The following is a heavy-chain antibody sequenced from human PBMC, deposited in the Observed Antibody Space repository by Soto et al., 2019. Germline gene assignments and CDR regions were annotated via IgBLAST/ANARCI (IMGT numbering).Heavy chain of an antibody. CDR1: GDSVSSNSAA. V-gene: IGHV6-1*01. J-gene: IGHJ6*02. CDR2: TYYRSKWYN. Sequence: PSQTLSLTCAISGDSVSSNSAAWNWFRQSPSRGLEWLGRTYYRSKWYNNYAVSVKSRITINPDTSKNQFSLQLNSVAPEDTAVYYCARIHRISSSDFDVWGQGTTVTVSS. CDR3: ARIHRISSSDFDV. D-gene: IGHD6-6*01.